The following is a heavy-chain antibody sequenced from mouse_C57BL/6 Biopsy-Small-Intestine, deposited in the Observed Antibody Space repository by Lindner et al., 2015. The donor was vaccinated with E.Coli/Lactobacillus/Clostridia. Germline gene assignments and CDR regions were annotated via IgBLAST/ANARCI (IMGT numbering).Heavy chain of an antibody. Sequence: VQLQESGGGLVKPGGSLKLSCAASGFTFSDYGMHWVRQAPEKGLEWVAYISSGSSTIYYADTVKGRFTISRDNAKNTLFLQMTSLRSEDTAMYYCARPYYYGGYFDYWGQGTTLTVSS. CDR2: ISSGSSTI. D-gene: IGHD1-1*01. CDR1: GFTFSDYG. V-gene: IGHV5-17*01. CDR3: ARPYYYGGYFDY. J-gene: IGHJ2*01.